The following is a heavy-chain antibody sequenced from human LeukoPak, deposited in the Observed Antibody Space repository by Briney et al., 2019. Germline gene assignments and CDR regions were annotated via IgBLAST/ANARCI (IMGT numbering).Heavy chain of an antibody. Sequence: GRSLRLSCAASGFTFSVAAMTWVRQAPGKGLEWVSLIGASGESTYYADSVKGRFTISRDNSKNTLSLQMNSLRVEDTAMYFCTKDIQLSTWGLGTMVTVSS. J-gene: IGHJ3*01. D-gene: IGHD5-24*01. V-gene: IGHV3-23*01. CDR3: TKDIQLST. CDR1: GFTFSVAA. CDR2: IGASGEST.